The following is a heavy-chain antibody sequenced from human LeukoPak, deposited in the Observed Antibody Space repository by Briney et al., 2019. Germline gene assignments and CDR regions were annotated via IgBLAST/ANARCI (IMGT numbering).Heavy chain of an antibody. CDR1: GFTFSSYA. D-gene: IGHD3-16*01. CDR2: ISSSSSYI. CDR3: ARDGGVSTLGAADY. J-gene: IGHJ4*02. Sequence: GGSLRLSCAASGFTFSSYAMSWVRQAQGKGLEWVSSISSSSSYIYYADSVKGRFTISRDNAKNSLYLQMNSLRAEDTAVCYCARDGGVSTLGAADYWGQGTLVTVSS. V-gene: IGHV3-21*01.